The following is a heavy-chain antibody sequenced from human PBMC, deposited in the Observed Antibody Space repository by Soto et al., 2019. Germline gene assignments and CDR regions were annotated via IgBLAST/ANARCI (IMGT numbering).Heavy chain of an antibody. CDR3: ARNRDSTIAAAGTWDY. V-gene: IGHV1-2*02. CDR2: INPNSGGT. CDR1: GYTFTSYG. D-gene: IGHD6-13*01. J-gene: IGHJ4*02. Sequence: ASVKVSCKASGYTFTSYGISWVRQAPGQGLEWMGWINPNSGGTNYAQKFQGRVTMTRDTSISTAYMELSRLRSDDTAVYYCARNRDSTIAAAGTWDYWGQGTLVTVSS.